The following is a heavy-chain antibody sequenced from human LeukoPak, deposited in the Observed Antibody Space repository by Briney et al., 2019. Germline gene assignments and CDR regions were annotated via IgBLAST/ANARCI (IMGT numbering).Heavy chain of an antibody. CDR3: AKGRNYDNSGYYHY. V-gene: IGHV3-23*01. D-gene: IGHD3-22*01. CDR1: GFTFSSYA. CDR2: ISGSGGST. J-gene: IGHJ4*02. Sequence: GGSLRLSCAASGFTFSSYAMSWVRQAPGKGLEWVSAISGSGGSTYYADSVKGRFTISRDNSKNTLYLQMNSLRAEDTAVYYCAKGRNYDNSGYYHYWGQGTLVTVSS.